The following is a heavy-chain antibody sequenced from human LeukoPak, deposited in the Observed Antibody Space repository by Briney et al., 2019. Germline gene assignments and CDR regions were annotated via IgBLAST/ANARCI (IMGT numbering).Heavy chain of an antibody. CDR1: GYTFTSYT. Sequence: AASVKVSCKASGYTFTSYTISWVRQAPGQGLEWMGWINPNSGGTNHTQKFQGRVTMTRDTSISTAYMELSRLRYDDTAVYYCATLAVAASGAFDLWGQGTMVTVSS. CDR3: ATLAVAASGAFDL. D-gene: IGHD6-19*01. J-gene: IGHJ3*01. CDR2: INPNSGGT. V-gene: IGHV1-2*02.